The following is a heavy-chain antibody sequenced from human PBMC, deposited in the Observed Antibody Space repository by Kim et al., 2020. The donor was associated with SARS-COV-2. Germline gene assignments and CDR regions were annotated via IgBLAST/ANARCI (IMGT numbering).Heavy chain of an antibody. CDR3: AKAPSNSWIPFDY. D-gene: IGHD2-2*01. J-gene: IGHJ4*02. Sequence: GGSLRLSCAASGFTFSSYAMSWVRQAPGKGLEWVSAISGSGGSTYYADSVKGRFTISRDNSKNTLYVQMNSLRAEDTAVYYCAKAPSNSWIPFDYWGQGTVVTVSS. V-gene: IGHV3-23*01. CDR1: GFTFSSYA. CDR2: ISGSGGST.